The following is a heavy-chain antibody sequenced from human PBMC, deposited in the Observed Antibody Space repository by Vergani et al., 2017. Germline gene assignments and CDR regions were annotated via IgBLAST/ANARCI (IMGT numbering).Heavy chain of an antibody. CDR1: GGSISSGGYY. V-gene: IGHV4-31*03. J-gene: IGHJ6*02. CDR2: IYYSGST. Sequence: QVQLQESGPGLVKPSQTLSLTCTVSGGSISSGGYYWSWIRQPPGKGLEWIGYIYYSGSTYYNPSLKSRVTISVDTSKNQFSLKLSSVTAADTAVYYCARDGPSNIRSLYDGMDVWGQGTTVTVSS. D-gene: IGHD2-8*01. CDR3: ARDGPSNIRSLYDGMDV.